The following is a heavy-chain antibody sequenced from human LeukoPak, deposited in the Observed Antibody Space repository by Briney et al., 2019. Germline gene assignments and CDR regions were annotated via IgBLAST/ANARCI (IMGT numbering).Heavy chain of an antibody. D-gene: IGHD2-2*01. CDR1: GGPFSDYY. Sequence: ASETLSLTCVVYGGPFSDYYWSWIRQPPGKGLEWIGEINHRGITNYNPSLTSRVTISVDTSKNQFSLNLTSLTAADTAVYYCARRSTSCLDYWGQGTLVTVSS. J-gene: IGHJ4*02. V-gene: IGHV4-34*01. CDR3: ARRSTSCLDY. CDR2: INHRGIT.